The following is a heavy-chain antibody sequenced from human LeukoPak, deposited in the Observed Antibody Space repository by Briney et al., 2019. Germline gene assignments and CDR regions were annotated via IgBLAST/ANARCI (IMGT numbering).Heavy chain of an antibody. CDR3: VKDFGRNLGGPGY. D-gene: IGHD3-10*01. CDR2: IGGDGGGGT. J-gene: IGHJ4*02. CDR1: GFTFSTYT. Sequence: GGSLRLSCAASGFTFSTYTMAWVRQAPGGGLEWVSGIGGDGGGGTYYADSVKGRFAISRDNSKSTLYLQMNSLRAEDTAVYYCVKDFGRNLGGPGYWGRGTLVTVSS. V-gene: IGHV3-23*01.